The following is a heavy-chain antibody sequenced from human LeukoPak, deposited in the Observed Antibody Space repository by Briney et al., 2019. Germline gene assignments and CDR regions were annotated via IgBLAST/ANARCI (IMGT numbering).Heavy chain of an antibody. Sequence: GESLKISCKGSGYSFTSSWIGGVGKLHGKGLEWMGIIYPGDSDTRYSPSFQGQVTISADKSISTAYLQWSSLKASDTAMYYCARRYSSSSWIVDYWGQGTLVTVSS. J-gene: IGHJ4*02. D-gene: IGHD6-6*01. CDR2: IYPGDSDT. V-gene: IGHV5-51*01. CDR3: ARRYSSSSWIVDY. CDR1: GYSFTSSW.